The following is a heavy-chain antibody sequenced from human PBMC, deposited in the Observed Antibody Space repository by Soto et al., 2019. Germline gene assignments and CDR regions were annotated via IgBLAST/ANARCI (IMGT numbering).Heavy chain of an antibody. CDR3: VKDAGITIFRPYYFDY. J-gene: IGHJ4*02. CDR1: GFTFSSYA. CDR2: ISSNGGST. Sequence: PGGSLRLSCSASGFTFSSYAMHWVRQAPGKGLEYVSAISSNGGSTYYADSVKGRFTISRDNSKNTLYLQMSSLRAEDTAVYYCVKDAGITIFRPYYFDYWGQGTLVTVSS. D-gene: IGHD3-9*01. V-gene: IGHV3-64D*06.